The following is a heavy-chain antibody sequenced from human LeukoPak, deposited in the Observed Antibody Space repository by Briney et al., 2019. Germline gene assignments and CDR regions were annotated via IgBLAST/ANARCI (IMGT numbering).Heavy chain of an antibody. J-gene: IGHJ3*02. D-gene: IGHD6-13*01. CDR1: GFTFISYA. V-gene: IGHV3-23*01. CDR2: ISGSGGST. Sequence: GGSLRLSCAASGFTFISYAMSWFRKAPGKGLEWVSAISGSGGSTYYADSVKGRFTISRDNSKNTLYLQMNSLRAEDTAVYYCAKGVVAAAGADAFDMWGQGTMVTVSS. CDR3: AKGVVAAAGADAFDM.